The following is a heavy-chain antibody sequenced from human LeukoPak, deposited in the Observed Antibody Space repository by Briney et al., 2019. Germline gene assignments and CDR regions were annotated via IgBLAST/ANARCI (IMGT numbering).Heavy chain of an antibody. CDR2: IDWDDDK. J-gene: IGHJ4*02. V-gene: IGHV2-70*01. CDR1: GFSLSTSGMC. CDR3: ARIPNTAMVTGYYFDY. D-gene: IGHD5-18*01. Sequence: SGPTPVNPTQTLTPTCTFSGFSLSTSGMCVSWIRQPPGKALEWPTHIDWDDDKHYSTSLKTRLTISKDTSKNQVVLTMTNMDPVDTATYYCARIPNTAMVTGYYFDYWGQGTLVTVSS.